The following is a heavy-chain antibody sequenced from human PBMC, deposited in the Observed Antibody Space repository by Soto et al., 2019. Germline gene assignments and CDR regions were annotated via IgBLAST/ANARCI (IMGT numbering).Heavy chain of an antibody. CDR1: GGSISSYY. J-gene: IGHJ4*02. D-gene: IGHD6-19*01. CDR3: SGWAVAGTALDY. V-gene: IGHV4-59*01. CDR2: IYYSWST. Sequence: SETLSLTCTVSGGSISSYYWSWIRQPPGKGLEWIGYIYYSWSTNYNPSLKRRVTISVDTSKNQFSLKLSSVTAADTAVYYCSGWAVAGTALDYWGQGTLVTVSS.